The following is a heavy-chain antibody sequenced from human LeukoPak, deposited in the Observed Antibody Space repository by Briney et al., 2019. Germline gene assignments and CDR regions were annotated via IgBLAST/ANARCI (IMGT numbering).Heavy chain of an antibody. D-gene: IGHD3-16*01. CDR3: AKGQGFDYYYAMDV. V-gene: IGHV3-30*18. Sequence: GGSLRLSCVASGFXFSSYGIHWVRQAPGKGLEWVVVISYDGSNKYYVDSVKGRFTISRDNSKNTLYLQMNSLRAEDTAVYYCAKGQGFDYYYAMDVWGQGTTVTVSS. CDR1: GFXFSSYG. CDR2: ISYDGSNK. J-gene: IGHJ6*02.